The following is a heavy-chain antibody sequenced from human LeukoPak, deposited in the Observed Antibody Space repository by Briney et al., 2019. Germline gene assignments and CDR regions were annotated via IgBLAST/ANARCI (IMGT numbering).Heavy chain of an antibody. CDR1: GYTFTSYY. CDR2: INPSGGST. Sequence: ASVKVSCKASGYTFTSYYMHWVRQAPGQGLEWMGIINPSGGSTSYAQKFQGRVTMTRDTSTSTVYMELSSLRSEDTAVYYCARKYLSIVVVPAATQSWFDPWGQGTLVTVSS. J-gene: IGHJ5*02. CDR3: ARKYLSIVVVPAATQSWFDP. V-gene: IGHV1-46*01. D-gene: IGHD2-2*01.